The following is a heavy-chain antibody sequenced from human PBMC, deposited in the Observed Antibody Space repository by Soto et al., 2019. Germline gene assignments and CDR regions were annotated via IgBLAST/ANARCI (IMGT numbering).Heavy chain of an antibody. CDR2: IYSSGGT. Sequence: SETLSLTCTVSGGAISGYYWTWIRQSAGKGLEWIGRIYSSGGTKYNPSLKSRVTMSLDTSKNQFSLRLSSVTAADTAVYYCARAQRFSDSFDRWGQGTLVTVSS. D-gene: IGHD3-3*01. J-gene: IGHJ5*02. CDR1: GGAISGYY. CDR3: ARAQRFSDSFDR. V-gene: IGHV4-4*07.